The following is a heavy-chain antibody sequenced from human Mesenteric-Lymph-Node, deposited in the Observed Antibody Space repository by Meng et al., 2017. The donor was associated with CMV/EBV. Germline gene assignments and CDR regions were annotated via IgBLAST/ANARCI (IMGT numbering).Heavy chain of an antibody. Sequence: GSLRLSCTVSGYSISSGYYWGWIRQPPGKGLEWIGNIYESGSTYYNPSLKSRVTISVDTSKNQFSLKLSSVTAADTAVYYCTRGAGYVDYFDYWGQGTLVTVSS. D-gene: IGHD5-12*01. CDR1: GYSISSGYY. J-gene: IGHJ4*02. V-gene: IGHV4-38-2*02. CDR3: TRGAGYVDYFDY. CDR2: IYESGST.